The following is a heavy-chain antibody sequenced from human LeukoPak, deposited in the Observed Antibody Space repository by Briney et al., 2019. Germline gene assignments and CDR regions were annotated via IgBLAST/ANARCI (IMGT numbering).Heavy chain of an antibody. V-gene: IGHV4-59*11. J-gene: IGHJ4*02. CDR1: GAAISGHF. D-gene: IGHD1-7*01. CDR2: VHSTVMP. Sequence: PSETLSLHCNVSGAAISGHFWSWVRQFPGKGLEWIGYVHSTVMPKYNPSLNGRVSMSVDTSKNQFALELTSVTPGDTAVYYCARGMFVGELSGYWGQEILVTVSS. CDR3: ARGMFVGELSGY.